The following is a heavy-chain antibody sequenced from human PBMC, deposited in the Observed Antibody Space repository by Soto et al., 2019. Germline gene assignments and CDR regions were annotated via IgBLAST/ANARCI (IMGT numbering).Heavy chain of an antibody. Sequence: TSETLSLTCAVYGGSFSGYYWSWIRQPPGKGLEWIGEINHSGSTNYNPSLKSRVTISVDTSKNQFSLKLSSVTAADTAVYYCARVGGDYDFDYWGQGTLVTVSS. CDR2: INHSGST. CDR3: ARVGGDYDFDY. J-gene: IGHJ4*02. CDR1: GGSFSGYY. V-gene: IGHV4-34*01. D-gene: IGHD4-17*01.